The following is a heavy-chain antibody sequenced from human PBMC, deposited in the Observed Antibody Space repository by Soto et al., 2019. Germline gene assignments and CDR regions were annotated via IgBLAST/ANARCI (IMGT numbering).Heavy chain of an antibody. CDR2: VVSGGTS. D-gene: IGHD2-15*01. CDR3: ARGPCGGGSCYSDLFPETGFDS. Sequence: QVHLQESGPALVKASETLSLICTVSGGSISHDYWSWVRQSADKGLEWIGRVVSGGTSDYNPSLKGRVSMSVDTFNNQFSLPVTSVTAADTAMYYCARGPCGGGSCYSDLFPETGFDSWGQGTLVTVSS. CDR1: GGSISHDY. V-gene: IGHV4-4*07. J-gene: IGHJ4*02.